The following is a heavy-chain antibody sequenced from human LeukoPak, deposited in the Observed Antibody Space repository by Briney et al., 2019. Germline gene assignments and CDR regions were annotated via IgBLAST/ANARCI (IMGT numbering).Heavy chain of an antibody. J-gene: IGHJ4*02. CDR3: ADLGTSD. Sequence: GGSLRLSCAASGFIFSSYAMNWVRQAPGKGLEWVATINSDGSAKYHVDSVKGRFTISRDNAKNLVYLQMSILRAEDTAVYYCADLGTSDCGQGTLVTVSS. CDR2: INSDGSAK. CDR1: GFIFSSYA. D-gene: IGHD1-7*01. V-gene: IGHV3-7*01.